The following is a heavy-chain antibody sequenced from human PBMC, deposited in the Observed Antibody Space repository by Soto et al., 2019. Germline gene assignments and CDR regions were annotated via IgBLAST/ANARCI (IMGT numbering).Heavy chain of an antibody. CDR3: ARDRVESGYPEYFQH. D-gene: IGHD3-22*01. Sequence: EVQLVESGGGLIQHGGSLRLSCAASGFTVSSNYMSWVRQAPGKGLERVSVIYSDGSTYYADSVKGRFTISRDNSKNTLYLQMNSLRAEDTAVYYCARDRVESGYPEYFQHWGQGTLVTVSS. V-gene: IGHV3-53*01. CDR1: GFTVSSNY. CDR2: IYSDGST. J-gene: IGHJ1*01.